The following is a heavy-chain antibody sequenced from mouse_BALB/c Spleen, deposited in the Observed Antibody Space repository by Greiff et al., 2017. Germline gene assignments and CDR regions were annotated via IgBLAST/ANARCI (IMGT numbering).Heavy chain of an antibody. CDR3: ARGGYYDYDSFAY. Sequence: VQLQQSGAELARPGASVKLSCKASGYTFTSYWMQWVKQRPGQGLEWIGAIYPGDGDTRYTQKFKGKATLTADKSSSTAYMQLSSLASEDSAVYYGARGGYYDYDSFAYWGQGTLVTVSA. CDR1: GYTFTSYW. V-gene: IGHV1-87*01. D-gene: IGHD2-4*01. CDR2: IYPGDGDT. J-gene: IGHJ3*01.